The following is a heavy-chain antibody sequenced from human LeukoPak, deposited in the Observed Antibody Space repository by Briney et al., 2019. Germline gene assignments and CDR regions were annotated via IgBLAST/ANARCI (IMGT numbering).Heavy chain of an antibody. CDR1: GGSFSGYY. D-gene: IGHD6-19*01. V-gene: IGHV4-34*01. CDR3: ARGLTGYSSGWYGVKYYFDY. J-gene: IGHJ4*02. Sequence: PSETLSLTCAVYGGSFSGYYWSWIRQPTGKGLEWLGEINHSGSTNYNPSLKSRVTISVDTSKNQFSLKLSSVTAADTAVYYCARGLTGYSSGWYGVKYYFDYWGQGTLVTVSS. CDR2: INHSGST.